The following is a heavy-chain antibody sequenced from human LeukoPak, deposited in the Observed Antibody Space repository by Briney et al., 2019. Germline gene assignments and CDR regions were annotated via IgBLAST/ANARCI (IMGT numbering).Heavy chain of an antibody. J-gene: IGHJ4*02. CDR2: IYYSGST. CDR1: GGSISSYY. Sequence: PSETLSLTCTVSGGSISSYYWSWIRQPPGKGLEWIGYIYYSGSTNYNPSLKSRVTISVDTSKNQISLKLSSVTAADTAVYYCARGGMTTLPFDYWGQGTLVTVSS. D-gene: IGHD4-17*01. CDR3: ARGGMTTLPFDY. V-gene: IGHV4-59*01.